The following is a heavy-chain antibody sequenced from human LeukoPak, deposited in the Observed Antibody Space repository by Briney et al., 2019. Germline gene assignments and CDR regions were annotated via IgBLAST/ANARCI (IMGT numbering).Heavy chain of an antibody. D-gene: IGHD2-8*01. CDR2: IYTSGST. CDR3: ARHKGMAENWFDP. V-gene: IGHV4-4*09. J-gene: IGHJ5*02. Sequence: SETLSLTCTVSGGSISSYYWSWIRQPPRKGLEGIGYIYTSGSTNYNPSLKSRVTISVDTSKNQFSLKLSSVTAADTAVYYCARHKGMAENWFDPWGQGTLVTVSS. CDR1: GGSISSYY.